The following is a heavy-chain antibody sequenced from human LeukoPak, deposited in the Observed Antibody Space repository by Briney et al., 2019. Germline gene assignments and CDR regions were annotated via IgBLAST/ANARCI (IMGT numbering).Heavy chain of an antibody. D-gene: IGHD3-10*01. CDR2: IYHNGST. J-gene: IGHJ5*02. CDR1: GGSFSGYY. V-gene: IGHV4-38-2*01. Sequence: SETLSLTCAVYGGSFSGYYWGWIRQPPGKGLEWIGSIYHNGSTYYNPSLKSRVTISVDTSKNQFSLKLSSVTAADTAVYYCARARGDYYGSGSYSWFDPWGQGTLVTVSS. CDR3: ARARGDYYGSGSYSWFDP.